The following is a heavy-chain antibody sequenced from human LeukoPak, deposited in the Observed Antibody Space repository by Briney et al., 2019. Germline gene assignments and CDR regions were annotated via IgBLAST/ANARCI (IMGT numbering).Heavy chain of an antibody. CDR2: INPNSGGT. CDR1: GYTFTGYY. V-gene: IGHV1-2*02. CDR3: ARAVGATGTSDY. J-gene: IGHJ4*02. Sequence: ASVKVSCKASGYTFTGYYMHWVRQAPGQGLEWMGWINPNSGGTNYAQKFQGRVTMTGDTSISTAYMELSRLRSDDTAVYYCARAVGATGTSDYWGQGTLVTVSS. D-gene: IGHD1-26*01.